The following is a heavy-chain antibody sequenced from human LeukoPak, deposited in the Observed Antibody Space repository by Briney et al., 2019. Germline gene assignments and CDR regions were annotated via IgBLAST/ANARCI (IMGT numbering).Heavy chain of an antibody. J-gene: IGHJ5*02. D-gene: IGHD3-9*01. Sequence: GGSLRLSCAASGFTVDSNYLSWVRQAPGKGLEWVSTIGFGDDSAYYADSVKGRFTISRDNSKNTLYLQMNYLRAEDTAVYYCAKDPTSVGGRHDWLLDSWGQGTLVTVSS. V-gene: IGHV3-53*01. CDR2: IGFGDDSA. CDR1: GFTVDSNY. CDR3: AKDPTSVGGRHDWLLDS.